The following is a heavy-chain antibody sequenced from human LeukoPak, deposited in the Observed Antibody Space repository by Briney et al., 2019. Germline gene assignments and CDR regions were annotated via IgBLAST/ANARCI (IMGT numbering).Heavy chain of an antibody. Sequence: GRSLRLSCAASGFTFSSYGVHWVRQAPGKGLEWVGRIKSNSDGGRTDSAAPVKGRFTISRDDSKNTLYLQMNSLKTEDTGVYYCTTDPQRGYYFDYWGQGTLVTVSS. V-gene: IGHV3-15*01. D-gene: IGHD3-3*01. CDR1: GFTFSSYG. CDR2: IKSNSDGGRT. J-gene: IGHJ4*02. CDR3: TTDPQRGYYFDY.